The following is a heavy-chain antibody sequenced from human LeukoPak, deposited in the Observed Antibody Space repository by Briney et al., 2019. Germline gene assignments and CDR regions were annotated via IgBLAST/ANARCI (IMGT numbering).Heavy chain of an antibody. CDR1: GFTFSSYA. J-gene: IGHJ3*02. Sequence: PGGSLRLSCAASGFTFSSYAMSWVRQAPGKGLKWVSTINDNGADTYYADSVKGRFTISRDNSKNTLYLQMNSLRAEDTAVYYCARDAIYDFWSGSRYAFDIWGQGTMVTVSS. CDR2: INDNGADT. CDR3: ARDAIYDFWSGSRYAFDI. V-gene: IGHV3-23*01. D-gene: IGHD3-3*01.